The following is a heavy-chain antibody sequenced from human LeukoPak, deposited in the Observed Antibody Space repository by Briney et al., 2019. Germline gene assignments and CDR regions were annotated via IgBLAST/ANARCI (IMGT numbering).Heavy chain of an antibody. D-gene: IGHD3-10*01. CDR3: ARDAGSGSYYSTIPLYGMDV. Sequence: GGSLRLSCAASGFTFSDYYMSWIRQAPGKGLEWVAVISYDGSNKYYADSVKGRFTISRDNSKNTLYLQMNSLRAEDTAVYYCARDAGSGSYYSTIPLYGMDVWGQGTTVTVSS. V-gene: IGHV3-30*03. J-gene: IGHJ6*02. CDR2: ISYDGSNK. CDR1: GFTFSDYY.